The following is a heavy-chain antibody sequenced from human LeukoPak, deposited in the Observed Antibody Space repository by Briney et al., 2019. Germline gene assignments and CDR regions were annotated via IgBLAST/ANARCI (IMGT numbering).Heavy chain of an antibody. D-gene: IGHD2-2*01. CDR3: ARRRGYCSSTSCSYYYYYGMDV. CDR2: INHSGST. V-gene: IGHV4-34*01. Sequence: KPSETLSLTCAVYGGSFSGYYWSWIRQPPGKGLEWIGEINHSGSTNYNPSLKSRVTISVDTSKNQFSLKLSSVTAADTAVYYCARRRGYCSSTSCSYYYYYGMDVWGQGTTVTVSS. J-gene: IGHJ6*02. CDR1: GGSFSGYY.